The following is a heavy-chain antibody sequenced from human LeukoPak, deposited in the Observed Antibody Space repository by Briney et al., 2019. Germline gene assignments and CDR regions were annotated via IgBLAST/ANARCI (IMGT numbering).Heavy chain of an antibody. V-gene: IGHV1-18*01. D-gene: IGHD6-19*01. J-gene: IGHJ5*02. CDR2: ISAYNGNT. CDR3: ARDTSVAGTEDWFDP. Sequence: ASVKVSCKASGYTFTSYGISWGRQAPGQGLEGMGWISAYNGNTNYAQKLQGRVTMTTDTSTSTAYMELRSLRSDDTAVYYCARDTSVAGTEDWFDPWGQGTLVTVSS. CDR1: GYTFTSYG.